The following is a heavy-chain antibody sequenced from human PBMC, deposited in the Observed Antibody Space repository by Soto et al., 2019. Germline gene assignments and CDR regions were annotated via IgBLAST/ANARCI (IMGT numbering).Heavy chain of an antibody. CDR1: GYTFTSYG. CDR2: ISAYNGNT. V-gene: IGHV1-18*01. CDR3: ARGITLPTPLDY. J-gene: IGHJ4*02. D-gene: IGHD1-20*01. Sequence: ASVKVSCKASGYTFTSYGISWVRQAPGQGLEWMGWISAYNGNTKYSQKFQGRVTITRDTSASTAYMELSSLRSEDTAVYYCARGITLPTPLDYWGQGTLVTV.